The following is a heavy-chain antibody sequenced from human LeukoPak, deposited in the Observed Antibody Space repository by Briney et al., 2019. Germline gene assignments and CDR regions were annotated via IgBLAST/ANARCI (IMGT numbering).Heavy chain of an antibody. CDR1: GFTFSSYW. D-gene: IGHD2-2*01. Sequence: PGGSLRLSCAASGFTFSSYWISWVRQAPGKGLEWVANIKQDGSEKYYVDSVKGRFTISRDNAKNSLYLQMNSLRAEGTAVYYCARKLQVPAASWFDPWGQGTLVTVSS. CDR3: ARKLQVPAASWFDP. J-gene: IGHJ5*02. CDR2: IKQDGSEK. V-gene: IGHV3-7*01.